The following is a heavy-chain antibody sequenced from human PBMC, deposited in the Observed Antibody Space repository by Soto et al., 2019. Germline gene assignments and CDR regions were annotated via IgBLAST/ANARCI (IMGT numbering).Heavy chain of an antibody. CDR1: GFKFSSYE. CDR2: ILHSGDII. Sequence: EVQLEESGGGLVQPGGSLRLACAGSGFKFSSYEMNWVRQAPGKGLEWLSFILHSGDIIYYADSVKGRFTISRDNAKNLLYLHMNTLRVEDTAIYYFATRMSVSYGPLFDQWGQGTLVTVSS. V-gene: IGHV3-48*03. D-gene: IGHD3-16*01. J-gene: IGHJ4*02. CDR3: ATRMSVSYGPLFDQ.